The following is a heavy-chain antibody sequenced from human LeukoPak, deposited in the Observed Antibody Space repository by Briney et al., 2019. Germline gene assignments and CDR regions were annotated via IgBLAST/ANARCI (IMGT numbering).Heavy chain of an antibody. CDR3: ASSGLEWESPTYYFDY. CDR1: GVSISSYY. Sequence: ASETLSLTCTVSGVSISSYYWGWIRQPPGKGLEWIGYIYYSGSTNYNPYLKSRVTISVDTSKNQFSLKLSSVTAADTAVYYCASSGLEWESPTYYFDYWGQGTLVTVSS. J-gene: IGHJ4*02. CDR2: IYYSGST. D-gene: IGHD1-26*01. V-gene: IGHV4-59*01.